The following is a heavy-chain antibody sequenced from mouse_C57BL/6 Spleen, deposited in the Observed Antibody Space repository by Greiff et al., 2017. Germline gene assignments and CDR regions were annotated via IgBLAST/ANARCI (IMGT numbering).Heavy chain of an antibody. CDR2: IYPGSGNT. CDR1: GYSFTSYY. CDR3: ARSLYGSSHGELAY. J-gene: IGHJ3*01. V-gene: IGHV1-66*01. D-gene: IGHD1-1*01. Sequence: VQRVESGPELVKPGASVKISCKASGYSFTSYYIHWVKQRPGQGLEWIGWIYPGSGNTKYNEKFKGKATLTADTSSSTAYMQLSSLTSEDSAVYDCARSLYGSSHGELAYWGQGTLVTVSA.